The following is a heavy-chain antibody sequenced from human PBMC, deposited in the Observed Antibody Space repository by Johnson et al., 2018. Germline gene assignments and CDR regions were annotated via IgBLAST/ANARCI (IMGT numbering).Heavy chain of an antibody. D-gene: IGHD2-21*02. Sequence: VQLVESGAEVKKPGESLKISCKGSGYSFTSYWIGWVRQMPGKGLEWMGIIYPGDSDTSYSPSFHGPVTISAAKSISTAYLQWSSLKASDTAMYYCARQAYCGGDCLHFYYGMDVWGQGTTVTVSS. CDR2: IYPGDSDT. V-gene: IGHV5-51*01. CDR3: ARQAYCGGDCLHFYYGMDV. CDR1: GYSFTSYW. J-gene: IGHJ6*02.